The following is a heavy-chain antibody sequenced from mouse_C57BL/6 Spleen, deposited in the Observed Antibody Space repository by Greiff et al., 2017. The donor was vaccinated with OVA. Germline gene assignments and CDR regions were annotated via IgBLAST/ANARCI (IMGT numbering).Heavy chain of an antibody. V-gene: IGHV1-80*01. D-gene: IGHD1-1*01. J-gene: IGHJ2*01. CDR1: GYAFSSYW. CDR2: IYPGDGDT. CDR3: ARRFHYGSSPYYFDY. Sequence: QVQLQQSGAELVKPGASVKISCKASGYAFSSYWMNWVKQRPGKGLEWIGQIYPGDGDTNYNGKFKGKATLTADKSSSTAYLQLSSLTSEDSAVYFGARRFHYGSSPYYFDYWGQGTTLTVSS.